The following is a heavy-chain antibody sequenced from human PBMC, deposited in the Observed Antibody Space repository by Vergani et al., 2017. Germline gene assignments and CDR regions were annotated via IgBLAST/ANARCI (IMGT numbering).Heavy chain of an antibody. CDR3: AHSRFFGVVNHYWYFDL. Sequence: QITLKESGPTLVKPTQTLTLTCTFSGFSLSTSGVGVGWIRQPPGKALEWLALIYWDDDKRYSPSLKSRLTITKDTSKNQVVLTMTNMDPVDTATYYCAHSRFFGVVNHYWYFDLWGRGTLVTVSS. J-gene: IGHJ2*01. D-gene: IGHD3-3*01. V-gene: IGHV2-5*02. CDR2: IYWDDDK. CDR1: GFSLSTSGVG.